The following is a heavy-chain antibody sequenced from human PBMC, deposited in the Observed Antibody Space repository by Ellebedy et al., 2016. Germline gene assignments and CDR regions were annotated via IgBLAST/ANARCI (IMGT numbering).Heavy chain of an antibody. V-gene: IGHV3-30-3*01. J-gene: IGHJ5*02. CDR2: ISYDGSNK. CDR1: GFTFSSYA. Sequence: GESLKISXAASGFTFSSYAMHWVRQAPGKGLEWVTFISYDGSNKFYADSVKGRFTISRDNSKNTLYLQMNSLRAEDTAVYYCARQVIGPPTGGFDPWGQGTLVTVSS. D-gene: IGHD1-1*01. CDR3: ARQVIGPPTGGFDP.